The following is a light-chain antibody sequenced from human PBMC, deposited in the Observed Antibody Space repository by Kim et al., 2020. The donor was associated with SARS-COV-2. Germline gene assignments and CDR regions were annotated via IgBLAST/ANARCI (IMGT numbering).Light chain of an antibody. CDR1: SSNIESNT. Sequence: ELTQPPSASGTPGQRVTISCSGSSSNIESNTVNWYQQLPGTAPKLLIYSNNQRPSGFPDRFSGSKSGTSASLAISGLQSEDEADYYCAAWDDSLNGWVFGGGTQLPVL. J-gene: IGLJ3*02. CDR3: AAWDDSLNGWV. CDR2: SNN. V-gene: IGLV1-44*01.